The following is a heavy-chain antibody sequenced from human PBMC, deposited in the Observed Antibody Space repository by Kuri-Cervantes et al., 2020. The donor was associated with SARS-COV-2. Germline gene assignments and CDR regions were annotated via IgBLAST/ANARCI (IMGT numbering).Heavy chain of an antibody. D-gene: IGHD3-3*01. CDR3: ARRNDFWSGAYFDY. V-gene: IGHV3-48*03. Sequence: GGSLRLSCAASGFTFSSYEMNWVRQAPGKGLEWVSYISSSGSTMYYADSVKGRFTISRDNAKNSLYLQMNSLRAEDTAVYYCARRNDFWSGAYFDYWGQGTLVTVSS. CDR1: GFTFSSYE. CDR2: ISSSGSTM. J-gene: IGHJ4*02.